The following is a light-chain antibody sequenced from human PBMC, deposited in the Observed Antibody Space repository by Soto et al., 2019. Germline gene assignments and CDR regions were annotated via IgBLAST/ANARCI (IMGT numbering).Light chain of an antibody. CDR1: QSVSSSY. CDR2: GAS. Sequence: EIVLTQSPGTLSLSPGERATLSCRASQSVSSSYLAWYQQKPGQAPSLLIYGASIRATGIPDRFSGSGSGTDFTLTISGLEPEDFAVYYCQQYGSSPNTFGQGTRLEIK. CDR3: QQYGSSPNT. J-gene: IGKJ5*01. V-gene: IGKV3-20*01.